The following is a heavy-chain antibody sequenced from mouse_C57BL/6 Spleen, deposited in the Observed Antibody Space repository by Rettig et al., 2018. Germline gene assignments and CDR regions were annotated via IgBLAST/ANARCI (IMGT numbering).Heavy chain of an antibody. Sequence: WIEWVKQRPGHGLEWIGEILPGSGSTNYNEKFKGKATFTADTSSNTAYMQLSSLTTEDSAIYYCARQDYYGSGDWYFDVWGTGTTVTVSS. CDR1: W. V-gene: IGHV1-9*01. D-gene: IGHD1-1*01. CDR3: ARQDYYGSGDWYFDV. CDR2: ILPGSGST. J-gene: IGHJ1*03.